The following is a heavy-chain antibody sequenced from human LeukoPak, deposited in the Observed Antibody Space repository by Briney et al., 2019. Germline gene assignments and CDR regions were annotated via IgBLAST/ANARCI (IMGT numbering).Heavy chain of an antibody. CDR2: IYHSGST. CDR3: ARDATIAAPLMS. D-gene: IGHD6-13*01. Sequence: SETLSLTCTVSGYSISGGYYWGWIRQPPGKGLEWIGSIYHSGSTYYNPSLKSRVTISVDTPKNQFSLKLSSVTAADTAVYYCARDATIAAPLMSWGQGTLVIVSS. CDR1: GYSISGGYY. V-gene: IGHV4-38-2*02. J-gene: IGHJ4*02.